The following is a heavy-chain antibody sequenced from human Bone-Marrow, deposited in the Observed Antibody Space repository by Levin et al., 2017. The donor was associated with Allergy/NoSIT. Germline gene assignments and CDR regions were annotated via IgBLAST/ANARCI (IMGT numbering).Heavy chain of an antibody. CDR3: ARQNTVVQMVRHDWFDP. Sequence: PSETLSLTCTVSGGSITSSSHKWAWIRQPPGKGLEWIGTISYSGATYYSPSLRTRVTMSVDTSRDQFSLKLTSVTAADTSLYYCARQNTVVQMVRHDWFDPWGQGALVTVSS. D-gene: IGHD2-8*01. CDR2: ISYSGAT. CDR1: GGSITSSSHK. J-gene: IGHJ5*02. V-gene: IGHV4-39*01.